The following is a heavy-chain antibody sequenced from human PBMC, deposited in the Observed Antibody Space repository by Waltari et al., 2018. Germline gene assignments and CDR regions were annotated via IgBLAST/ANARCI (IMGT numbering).Heavy chain of an antibody. V-gene: IGHV4-34*01. CDR1: GGSFSGHS. CDR3: ARGRLSSQLQARGRRGNWFDP. J-gene: IGHJ5*02. D-gene: IGHD3-16*02. CDR2: INHSGSP. Sequence: QVQLQQWGAGLLKASETLSLTCAVYGGSFSGHSWNWIRQPPGKGLEWIGEINHSGSPNYTPSLKSRVTISVDTSRNQFALGLTSVTAADTSVYYCARGRLSSQLQARGRRGNWFDPWGQGTLVTVSS.